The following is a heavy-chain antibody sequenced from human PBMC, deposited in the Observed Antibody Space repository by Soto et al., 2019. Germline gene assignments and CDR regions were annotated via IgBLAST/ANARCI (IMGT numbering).Heavy chain of an antibody. CDR2: ISAYNGNT. V-gene: IGHV1-18*01. CDR3: ARDLSGGTYPWCFDL. D-gene: IGHD1-26*01. Sequence: QVQLVQSGAEVKKPGASVKVSCKASGYTFSIYGISWVRQAPGQGLEWMGWISAYNGNTKYAQKLQGRVTVTTDTSTSRAYMELRRLRSDDTAVYYYARDLSGGTYPWCFDLWGRGTRVTVSS. J-gene: IGHJ2*01. CDR1: GYTFSIYG.